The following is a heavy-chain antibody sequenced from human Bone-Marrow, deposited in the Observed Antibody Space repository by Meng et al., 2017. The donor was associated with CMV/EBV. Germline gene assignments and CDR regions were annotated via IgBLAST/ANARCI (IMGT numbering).Heavy chain of an antibody. V-gene: IGHV3-74*01. D-gene: IGHD2-2*01. J-gene: IGHJ1*01. Sequence: GESLKISCAASGFTFSSYWMHWVRQAPGKGLVWVSRINSDGSSTSYADSVKGRFTISRDNAKNTLYLQMNSLRAEDTAVYYCARGRLGYCSSTSCYLEYFQHWGQGTLVTVSS. CDR3: ARGRLGYCSSTSCYLEYFQH. CDR1: GFTFSSYW. CDR2: INSDGSST.